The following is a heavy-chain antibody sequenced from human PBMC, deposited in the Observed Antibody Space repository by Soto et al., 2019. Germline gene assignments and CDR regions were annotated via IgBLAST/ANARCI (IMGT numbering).Heavy chain of an antibody. V-gene: IGHV1-18*01. Sequence: GASVKVSCKASGYTFTSYGISWVRQAPGQGLEWMGWISAYNGNTNYAQKLQGRVTMTTDTSTSTAYMELRSLRSDDTAVYYCARDGRFWRSPQTGPGGAPTKHYYYGMDVWGQGTTVTVSS. CDR3: ARDGRFWRSPQTGPGGAPTKHYYYGMDV. CDR1: GYTFTSYG. CDR2: ISAYNGNT. J-gene: IGHJ6*02. D-gene: IGHD3-3*01.